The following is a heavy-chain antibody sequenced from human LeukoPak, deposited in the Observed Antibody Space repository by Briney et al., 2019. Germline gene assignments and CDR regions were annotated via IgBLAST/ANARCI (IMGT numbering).Heavy chain of an antibody. CDR1: GLTFSSYY. J-gene: IGHJ4*02. CDR2: LDGDGSTT. D-gene: IGHD4-17*01. CDR3: ARGIYGDSVAFDH. V-gene: IGHV3-74*03. Sequence: GGSLRLSCAASGLTFSSYYMHWVRQAPGKGLVWVSRLDGDGSTTKYADSAKGRFTISRDNARNMLYLQMNSLGAEDTAVYYCARGIYGDSVAFDHWGQGTLVTVSS.